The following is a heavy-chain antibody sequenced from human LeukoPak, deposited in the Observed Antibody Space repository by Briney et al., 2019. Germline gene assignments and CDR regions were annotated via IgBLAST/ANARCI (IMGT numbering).Heavy chain of an antibody. V-gene: IGHV1-2*02. CDR2: INPNSGGT. Sequence: ASVKVSCKASGYTFTGYYMHWVRQAPGQGLERMGWINPNSGGTNYAQKFQGRVTMTRDTSISTAYMELSRLRSDDTAVYYCARLLQHSTIFGVVIHWFDPWGQGTLVTVSS. J-gene: IGHJ5*02. D-gene: IGHD3-3*01. CDR3: ARLLQHSTIFGVVIHWFDP. CDR1: GYTFTGYY.